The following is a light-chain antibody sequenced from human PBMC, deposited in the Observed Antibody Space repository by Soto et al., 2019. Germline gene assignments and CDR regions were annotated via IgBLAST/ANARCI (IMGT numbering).Light chain of an antibody. CDR2: QDS. J-gene: IGLJ2*01. CDR1: KLGDKY. Sequence: SYELTQPPSVSVSPGQTASITCSGEKLGDKYACWYQQKPGQSPVLVIHQDSKRPSGIPERFSGSNSGITATLTISGTQAMDEADYYCQAWDRSTVVFGGGTKLTVL. CDR3: QAWDRSTVV. V-gene: IGLV3-1*01.